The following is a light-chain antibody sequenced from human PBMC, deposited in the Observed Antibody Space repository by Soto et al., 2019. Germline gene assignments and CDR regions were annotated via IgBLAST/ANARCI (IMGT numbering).Light chain of an antibody. V-gene: IGKV3-15*01. Sequence: EIVMTQSPATLSVSPWERATLSCRASQSVSSNLAWYQQKPGQAPRLLIYGASTRATGIPARFSGSGSGTEFTLTISSLQSEDFAVYYCQQYNNWLATFGQGTKVDIK. CDR1: QSVSSN. J-gene: IGKJ1*01. CDR2: GAS. CDR3: QQYNNWLAT.